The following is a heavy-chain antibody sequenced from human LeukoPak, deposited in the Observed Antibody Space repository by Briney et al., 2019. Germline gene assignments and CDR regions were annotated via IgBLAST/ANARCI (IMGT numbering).Heavy chain of an antibody. CDR2: INPTTGDT. CDR1: GYTFTAYY. CDR3: ARHRPPDY. Sequence: GASVRVSCTASGYTFTAYYLHWVRQAPGQGLEWMGCINPTTGDTNYAQTFEGRLTMTRDTSISTAYMELTSLKSDDTALYYCARHRPPDYWGQGTLVTVSS. V-gene: IGHV1-2*02. J-gene: IGHJ4*02.